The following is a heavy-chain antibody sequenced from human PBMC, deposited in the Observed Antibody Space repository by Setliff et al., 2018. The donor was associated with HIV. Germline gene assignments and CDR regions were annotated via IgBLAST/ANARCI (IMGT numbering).Heavy chain of an antibody. CDR2: IVVGSGNT. J-gene: IGHJ3*02. CDR1: GGTFSSYA. V-gene: IGHV1-58*02. CDR3: AADPQTGTTSYDAFDI. D-gene: IGHD1-7*01. Sequence: SVKVSCKASGGTFSSYAISWVRQARGQRLEWIGWIVVGSGNTNYAQKFQERVTITRDMSTSRAYMELSGLRTEDTAVYYCAADPQTGTTSYDAFDIWARGQWSPSPQ.